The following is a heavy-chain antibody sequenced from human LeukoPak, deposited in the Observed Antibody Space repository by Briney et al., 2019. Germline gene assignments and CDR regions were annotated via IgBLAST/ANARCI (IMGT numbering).Heavy chain of an antibody. CDR1: GGSFSGYY. CDR2: INHSGST. Sequence: SETLSLTCAVYGGSFSGYYWSWIRQPPEKGLEWIGEINHSGSTNYNPSLKSRVTISVDTSKNQFSLKLSSVTAADTAVYYCARALAYCTNGVCYGQKDYYYGMDVWGQGTTVTVFS. V-gene: IGHV4-34*01. D-gene: IGHD2-8*01. J-gene: IGHJ6*02. CDR3: ARALAYCTNGVCYGQKDYYYGMDV.